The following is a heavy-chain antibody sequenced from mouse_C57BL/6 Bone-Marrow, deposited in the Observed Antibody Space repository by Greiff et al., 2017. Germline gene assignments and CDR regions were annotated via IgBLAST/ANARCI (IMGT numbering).Heavy chain of an antibody. J-gene: IGHJ4*01. CDR1: GYTFTDHT. CDR3: AVRQLGTSYAMDD. V-gene: IGHV1-78*01. Sequence: QVQLQQSDAELVKPGASVKISCKVSGYTFTDHTIHWMKQRPEQGLEWIGYIYPRDGSTKYNEKFKGKATLTADKSSRTANMQLNSLTSENSADDYCAVRQLGTSYAMDDWGQGTSVTVSS. CDR2: IYPRDGST. D-gene: IGHD3-2*01.